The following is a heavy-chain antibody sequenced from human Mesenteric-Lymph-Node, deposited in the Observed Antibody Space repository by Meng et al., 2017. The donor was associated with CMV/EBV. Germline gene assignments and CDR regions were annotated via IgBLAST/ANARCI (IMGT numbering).Heavy chain of an antibody. CDR2: IGGSGGST. D-gene: IGHD4-17*01. V-gene: IGHV3-23*01. CDR3: AKPRGDYELFDF. CDR1: GFTVSSNY. J-gene: IGHJ4*02. Sequence: GESLKISCAASGFTVSSNYMSWVRQAPGKGLEWVSAIGGSGGSTYYADSVKGRFTISRDNSKNTLFLQMSSLTVADTAVYYCAKPRGDYELFDFWGRGTLVTVSS.